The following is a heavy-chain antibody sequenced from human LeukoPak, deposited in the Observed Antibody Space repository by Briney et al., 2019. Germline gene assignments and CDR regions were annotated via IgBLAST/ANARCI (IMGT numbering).Heavy chain of an antibody. Sequence: GGSLRLSCAASGFTFSSYAMSWVRQAPGKGLEWVSAISGSGGSTYYADSVKGRFTISRDNSKNTLYLQMNSLRAEDAAVYYCAKLSGSYPYYFDYWGQGTLVTASS. V-gene: IGHV3-23*01. CDR2: ISGSGGST. CDR3: AKLSGSYPYYFDY. D-gene: IGHD1-26*01. CDR1: GFTFSSYA. J-gene: IGHJ4*02.